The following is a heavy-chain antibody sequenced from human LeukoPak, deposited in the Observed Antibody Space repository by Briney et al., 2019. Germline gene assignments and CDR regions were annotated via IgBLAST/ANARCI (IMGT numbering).Heavy chain of an antibody. CDR1: GFTFSSYW. D-gene: IGHD3-3*01. Sequence: PGGSLRLSCVASGFTFSSYWMHWVRQAPGKGLVWVSRINSDGSSTSYADSVKGRFTISRDNAKNTLYLQMNSLRAENTAVYYCARDGYDFWSGYYNTWYYYYYMDVWGKGTTVTVSS. V-gene: IGHV3-74*01. CDR2: INSDGSST. CDR3: ARDGYDFWSGYYNTWYYYYYMDV. J-gene: IGHJ6*03.